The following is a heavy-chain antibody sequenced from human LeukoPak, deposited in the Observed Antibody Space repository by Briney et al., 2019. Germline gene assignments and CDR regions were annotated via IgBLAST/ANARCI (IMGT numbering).Heavy chain of an antibody. CDR2: INHSGRT. V-gene: IGHV4-34*01. D-gene: IGHD4-17*01. J-gene: IGHJ6*03. CDR3: ARTYGYGYYYYMDV. CDR1: GGSFSGYY. Sequence: SETLSLTCVVYGGSFSGYYWSWIRQPPGKGLEWIGEINHSGRTNFNPSLKSRVTMSVDTSKNQFSLKLSSVTAADTAVYYCARTYGYGYYYYMDVWGKGTTVTISS.